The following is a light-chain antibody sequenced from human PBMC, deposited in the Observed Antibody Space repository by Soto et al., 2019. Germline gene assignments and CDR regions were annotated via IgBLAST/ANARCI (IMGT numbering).Light chain of an antibody. J-gene: IGLJ1*01. Sequence: QSVLTQPPSASGTPGQRVTISCSGSSSNIGSNYVYWYQQLPGTAPKLLIYRNNQRPSGVPDRFSGSKSGTSASLAISGLRSEDEADYYCAAWDDRMCSQNYVLATG. CDR1: SSNIGSNY. CDR2: RNN. V-gene: IGLV1-47*01. CDR3: AAWDDRMCSQNYV.